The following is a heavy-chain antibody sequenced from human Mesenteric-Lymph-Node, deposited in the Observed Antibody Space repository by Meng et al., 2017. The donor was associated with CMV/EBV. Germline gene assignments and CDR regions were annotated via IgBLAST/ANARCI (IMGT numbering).Heavy chain of an antibody. J-gene: IGHJ4*02. V-gene: IGHV3-48*03. CDR3: VRLYYFGSGTYALDS. CDR2: ISPSGTTV. CDR1: GFTFSSYE. D-gene: IGHD3-10*01. Sequence: GESLKISCAASGFTFSSYEMNWVRQAPGKGLQWASYISPSGTTVNYADSVKGRFTVSRDNAKDSLILQMNSLRVEDTAVYYCVRLYYFGSGTYALDSWGQGTLVTVSS.